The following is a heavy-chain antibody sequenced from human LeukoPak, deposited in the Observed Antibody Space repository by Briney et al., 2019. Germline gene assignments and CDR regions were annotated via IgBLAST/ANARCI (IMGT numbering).Heavy chain of an antibody. V-gene: IGHV3-30-3*02. CDR3: AKEGSIFGVVIRPYYFDY. CDR2: ISYDGSNK. Sequence: GGSLRLSCAASGFTFSSYAMHWVRQAPDKGLEWVALISYDGSNKYYADSGKGRFTISRDNSKNTLYLQMNSLRAEDTAVYYCAKEGSIFGVVIRPYYFDYWGQGTLVTVSS. CDR1: GFTFSSYA. D-gene: IGHD3-3*01. J-gene: IGHJ4*02.